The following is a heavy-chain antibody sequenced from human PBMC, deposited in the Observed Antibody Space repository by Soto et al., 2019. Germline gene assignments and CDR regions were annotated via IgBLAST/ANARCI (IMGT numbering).Heavy chain of an antibody. CDR2: ISAYNGNT. J-gene: IGHJ6*02. V-gene: IGHV1-18*01. CDR1: GYTFTSYG. Sequence: ASVKVSCKASGYTFTSYGISWVRQAPGQGLEWMGWISAYNGNTNYAQKLQGRVTMTTDTSTSTAYMELRSLRSDDTAVYYCARGNYDFWRGYYPWGDYYYGMDVWGQGTTVTVSS. CDR3: ARGNYDFWRGYYPWGDYYYGMDV. D-gene: IGHD3-3*01.